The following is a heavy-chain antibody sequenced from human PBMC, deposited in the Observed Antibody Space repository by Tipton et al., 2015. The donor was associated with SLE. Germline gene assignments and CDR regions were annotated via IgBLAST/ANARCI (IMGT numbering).Heavy chain of an antibody. CDR3: ARTDGYNAY. CDR2: IIPLFPTP. J-gene: IGHJ4*02. CDR1: GGTFSTYP. Sequence: QLVQSGAEVKKPGSSVKVSCKASGGTFSTYPITWVRQAPGQGLEWMGGIIPLFPTPHYAQRFQDRVTFTADKSTSTVYMELTGLRFEDTAVYYCARTDGYNAYWGQGTLVTVSS. V-gene: IGHV1-69*06. D-gene: IGHD5-24*01.